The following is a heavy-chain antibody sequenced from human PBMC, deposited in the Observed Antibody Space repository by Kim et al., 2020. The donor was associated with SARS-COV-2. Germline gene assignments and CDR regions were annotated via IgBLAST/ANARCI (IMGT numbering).Heavy chain of an antibody. J-gene: IGHJ3*02. V-gene: IGHV4-31*02. Sequence: SLKSRVTISVDPSKTQFSLKLSSVTAADTAVYYCASNIVVVVAATDAFDIWGQGTMVTVSS. D-gene: IGHD2-15*01. CDR3: ASNIVVVVAATDAFDI.